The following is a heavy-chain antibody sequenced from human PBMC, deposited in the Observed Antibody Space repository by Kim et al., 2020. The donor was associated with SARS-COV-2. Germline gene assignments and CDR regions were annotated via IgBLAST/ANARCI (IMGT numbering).Heavy chain of an antibody. J-gene: IGHJ5*02. CDR2: IYYSGST. CDR1: GGSISSSSYY. D-gene: IGHD4-17*01. V-gene: IGHV4-39*01. CDR3: ARHVCSTVTTHWFDP. Sequence: SETLSLTCTVSGGSISSSSYYWGWIRQPPGKGLEWIGSIYYSGSTYYNPSLKSRVTISVDTSKNQFSLKLSSVTAADTAVYYCARHVCSTVTTHWFDPWGQGTLVTVSS.